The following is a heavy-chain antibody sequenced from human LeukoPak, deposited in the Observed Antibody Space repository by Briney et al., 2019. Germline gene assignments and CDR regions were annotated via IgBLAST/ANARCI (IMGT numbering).Heavy chain of an antibody. Sequence: SETLSLTCTVSGGSISSSSYYWGWIRRPPGKGLEWIGSIYYSGSTYYNPSLKSRVTISVDTSKNQFSLKLSSVTAADTAVYYCARLTLMPTIFRFDPWGQGTLVTVSS. J-gene: IGHJ5*02. V-gene: IGHV4-39*01. CDR1: GGSISSSSYY. D-gene: IGHD3-3*01. CDR3: ARLTLMPTIFRFDP. CDR2: IYYSGST.